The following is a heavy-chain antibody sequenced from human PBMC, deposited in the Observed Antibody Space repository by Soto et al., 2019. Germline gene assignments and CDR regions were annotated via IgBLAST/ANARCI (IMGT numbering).Heavy chain of an antibody. J-gene: IGHJ6*02. CDR1: GYSFTSYW. CDR2: IYPGDSDT. Sequence: PGESLKISCKGSGYSFTSYWIGWVRQMPGKGLEWMGIIYPGDSDTRYSPSFQGQVTISADKSISTAYLQWSSLKASDTAMYYCARHRRFDFWSGYYYSYYGMDVWGQGTTVTVSS. V-gene: IGHV5-51*01. D-gene: IGHD3-3*01. CDR3: ARHRRFDFWSGYYYSYYGMDV.